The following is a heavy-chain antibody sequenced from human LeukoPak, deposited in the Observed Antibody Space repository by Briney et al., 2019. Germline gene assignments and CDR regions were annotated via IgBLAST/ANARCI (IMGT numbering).Heavy chain of an antibody. Sequence: GASVKVSCKASSYTFTSYGISWVRQAPGQGLEWMGWISAYNGNTNYAQKLQGRVTMTTDTSTSTAYMELRSLRSDDTAVYYCARDHGVVVPAAYMDVWGKGTTVTVSS. CDR1: SYTFTSYG. V-gene: IGHV1-18*01. CDR3: ARDHGVVVPAAYMDV. CDR2: ISAYNGNT. D-gene: IGHD2-2*01. J-gene: IGHJ6*03.